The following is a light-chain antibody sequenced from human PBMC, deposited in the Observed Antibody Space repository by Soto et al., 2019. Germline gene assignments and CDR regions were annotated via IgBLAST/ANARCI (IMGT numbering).Light chain of an antibody. CDR3: QQRSNWPIT. V-gene: IGKV3-11*01. J-gene: IGKJ5*01. Sequence: EIVVTQSAAAVSLSPGERATLSCRASQNINRYLAWYHQKPGQPPRLLIYDASTRATGIPSRFSGSGSGTDFTLTISSLEPEDFAVYYCQQRSNWPITFGQGTRLEIK. CDR2: DAS. CDR1: QNINRY.